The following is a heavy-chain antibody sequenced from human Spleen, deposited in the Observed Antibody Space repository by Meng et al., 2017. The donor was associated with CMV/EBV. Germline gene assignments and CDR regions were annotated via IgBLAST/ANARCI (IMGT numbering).Heavy chain of an antibody. V-gene: IGHV3-9*01. J-gene: IGHJ4*02. D-gene: IGHD6-13*01. CDR3: ARVVAAAGDFDY. Sequence: GGSLRLSCAASGFTYDDYAMHWVRQPPGKGLEWVSGISWNSGSIGYGDSVKGRFTISRDNAKNSLYLQMNSLRAEDTAVYYCARVVAAAGDFDYWGQGTLVTVSS. CDR2: ISWNSGSI. CDR1: GFTYDDYA.